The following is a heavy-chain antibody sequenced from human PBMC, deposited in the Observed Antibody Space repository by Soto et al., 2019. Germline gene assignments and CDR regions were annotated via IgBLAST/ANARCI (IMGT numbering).Heavy chain of an antibody. V-gene: IGHV5-10-1*01. J-gene: IGHJ6*02. D-gene: IGHD4-4*01. CDR2: IDPAESDS. CDR1: GYSFTTYL. CDR3: ARLGHDHSNSGMDV. Sequence: PGESLKISCKGSGYSFTTYLISWVRQMPGKGLGYMGKIDPAESDSNYSPSFQGHVTISXXXXXXTXYXQXXXLKAXDPATDYCARLGHDHSNSGMDVWGQGTTVTVSS.